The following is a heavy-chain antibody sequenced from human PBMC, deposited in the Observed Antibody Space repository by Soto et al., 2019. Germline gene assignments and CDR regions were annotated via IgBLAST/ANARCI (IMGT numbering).Heavy chain of an antibody. CDR2: ISYDGSNK. J-gene: IGHJ6*02. V-gene: IGHV3-30-3*01. Sequence: PGGSLRLSCAASGFTFSSYAMHWVRQAPGKGLEWVAVISYDGSNKYYADSVKGRFTISRDNSKNTLYLQMNSLRAEDTAVYYCARESSNPAHKVLYYYYGMDVWGQGTTVTVSS. CDR1: GFTFSSYA. CDR3: ARESSNPAHKVLYYYYGMDV.